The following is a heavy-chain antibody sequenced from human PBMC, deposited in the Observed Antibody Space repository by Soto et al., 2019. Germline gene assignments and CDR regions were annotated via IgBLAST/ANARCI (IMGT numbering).Heavy chain of an antibody. Sequence: QVQLVESGGGVVQPGRSLRLSCAASGFSFSSYNMHWVRQAPGKGLEWVTFVWRDGNSQSHADSVKGRFTVSRANSKNTLYLQMDSLRGEDTAVYYCATDSWGPEVWGQGTAVTVSS. D-gene: IGHD7-27*01. V-gene: IGHV3-33*01. J-gene: IGHJ6*02. CDR2: VWRDGNSQ. CDR3: ATDSWGPEV. CDR1: GFSFSSYN.